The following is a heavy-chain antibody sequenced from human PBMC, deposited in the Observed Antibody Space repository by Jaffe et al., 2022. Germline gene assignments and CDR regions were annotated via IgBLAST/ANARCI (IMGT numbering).Heavy chain of an antibody. D-gene: IGHD6-13*01. J-gene: IGHJ3*02. CDR2: IYPGDSDT. Sequence: EVQLVQSGAEVKKPGESLKISCKGSGYSFTSYWIGWVRQMPGKGLEWMGIIYPGDSDTRYSPSFQGQVTISADKSISTAYLQWSSLKASDTAMYYCVRQSEASRPYDAFDIWGQGTMVTVSS. CDR1: GYSFTSYW. CDR3: VRQSEASRPYDAFDI. V-gene: IGHV5-51*01.